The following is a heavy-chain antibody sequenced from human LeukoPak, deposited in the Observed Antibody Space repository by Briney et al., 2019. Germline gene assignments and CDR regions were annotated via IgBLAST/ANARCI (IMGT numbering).Heavy chain of an antibody. CDR2: IYPGDSDT. J-gene: IGHJ4*02. V-gene: IGHV5-51*01. D-gene: IGHD6-13*01. CDR1: GYSFTNYW. Sequence: GESLKISCKSSGYSFTNYWIGWVRQMPGKGLEWMGIIYPGDSDTRYSPSFQGQVTISADKSISTAYLQWSSLKASDTAMYYCARLEGIAAAGILDWGQGTLVTVSS. CDR3: ARLEGIAAAGILD.